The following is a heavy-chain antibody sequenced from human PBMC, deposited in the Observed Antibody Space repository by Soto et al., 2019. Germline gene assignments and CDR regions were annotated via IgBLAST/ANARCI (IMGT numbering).Heavy chain of an antibody. Sequence: PGGSLRLSCAASGFTVSDKYMNWVRHAPGKGLEWVSVIYTSGTTYYADSVKGRFTISRDNFKNTLYLQMNSLRAEDTAMYYCARDGFGRYDGSGSEAFDIWGQGTMVTVSS. J-gene: IGHJ3*02. CDR1: GFTVSDKY. CDR3: ARDGFGRYDGSGSEAFDI. CDR2: IYTSGTT. V-gene: IGHV3-53*01. D-gene: IGHD3-10*01.